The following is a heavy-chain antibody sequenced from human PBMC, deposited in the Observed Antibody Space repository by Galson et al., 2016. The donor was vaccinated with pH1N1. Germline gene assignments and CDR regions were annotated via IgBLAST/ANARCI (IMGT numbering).Heavy chain of an antibody. D-gene: IGHD5-18*01. J-gene: IGHJ3*02. CDR2: IYYNGHT. Sequence: ETLSLTCSVSGVSISGYYWGWIRQSPGKGLDYVGYIYYNGHTNYSPSLKSRVTMSLDMSKNQFSLKLTSVTAADTAVYFCARSGSRYGSDAFDMWGQGTIVTVSS. CDR3: ARSGSRYGSDAFDM. CDR1: GVSISGYY. V-gene: IGHV4-59*01.